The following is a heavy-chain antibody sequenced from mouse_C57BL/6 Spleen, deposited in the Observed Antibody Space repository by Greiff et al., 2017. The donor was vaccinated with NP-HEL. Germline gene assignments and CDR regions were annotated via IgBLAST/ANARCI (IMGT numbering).Heavy chain of an antibody. CDR3: ARSVYDYDFAY. CDR1: GYAFSSYW. V-gene: IGHV1-80*01. D-gene: IGHD2-4*01. J-gene: IGHJ3*01. Sequence: LVESGAELVKPGASVKISCKASGYAFSSYWMNWVKQRPGKGLEWIGQIYPGDGDTNYNGKFKGKATLTADKSSSTAYMQLSSLTSEDSAVYFCARSVYDYDFAYWGQGTLVTVSA. CDR2: IYPGDGDT.